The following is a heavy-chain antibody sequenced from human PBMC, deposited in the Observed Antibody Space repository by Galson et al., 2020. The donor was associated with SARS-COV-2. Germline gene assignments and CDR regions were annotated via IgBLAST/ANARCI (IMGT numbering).Heavy chain of an antibody. Sequence: QLGESLKISCAASGFTFSSYGMHWVRQAPGKGLEWVAVIWYDGSNKYYADSVKGRFTISRDNSKNTLYLQMNSLRAEDTAVYYCANLPGTVDEGFDYWGQGTLVTVSS. J-gene: IGHJ4*02. CDR3: ANLPGTVDEGFDY. D-gene: IGHD6-13*01. CDR1: GFTFSSYG. V-gene: IGHV3-33*06. CDR2: IWYDGSNK.